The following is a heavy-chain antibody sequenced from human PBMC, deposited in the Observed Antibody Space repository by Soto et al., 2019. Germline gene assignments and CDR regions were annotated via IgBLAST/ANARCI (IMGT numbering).Heavy chain of an antibody. D-gene: IGHD2-21*02. Sequence: ASVKVSCKASGSTFTGYYMHWVRQAPGQGLEWMGWINPNSGGSNYAQKFQGRVTMTRDTSISTAYMELSRLRSDDTAVYYCARDLAYCGGDCYSRDYYYGMDVWGQGTSVTVSS. J-gene: IGHJ6*02. CDR3: ARDLAYCGGDCYSRDYYYGMDV. CDR2: INPNSGGS. CDR1: GSTFTGYY. V-gene: IGHV1-2*02.